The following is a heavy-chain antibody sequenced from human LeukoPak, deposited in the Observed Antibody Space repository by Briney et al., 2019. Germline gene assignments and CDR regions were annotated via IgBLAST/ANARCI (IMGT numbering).Heavy chain of an antibody. Sequence: GGSLRLSCAVSGFTFSSYAMSWVRQAPGKGLEWVSAISGSGGSTYYADSVKGRFTISRDNSKNTLYLQMNSLRAEDTAVYYCAKLPPDYYYYYYMDVWGKGTTVTVSS. V-gene: IGHV3-23*01. J-gene: IGHJ6*03. D-gene: IGHD1-14*01. CDR3: AKLPPDYYYYYYMDV. CDR2: ISGSGGST. CDR1: GFTFSSYA.